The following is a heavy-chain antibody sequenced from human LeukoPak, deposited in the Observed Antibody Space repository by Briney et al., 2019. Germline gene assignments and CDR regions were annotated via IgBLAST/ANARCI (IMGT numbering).Heavy chain of an antibody. J-gene: IGHJ2*01. V-gene: IGHV1-8*01. Sequence: ASVTVSCKASGYTFTSYDINWVRQATGQGLEWMGWMNPNSGNTGYAQKFQGRVTMTRNTSISTAYMELSSLRSEDTAVYYCAREYSSSWYRGFWYFDLWGRGTLVTVSS. CDR3: AREYSSSWYRGFWYFDL. D-gene: IGHD6-13*01. CDR2: MNPNSGNT. CDR1: GYTFTSYD.